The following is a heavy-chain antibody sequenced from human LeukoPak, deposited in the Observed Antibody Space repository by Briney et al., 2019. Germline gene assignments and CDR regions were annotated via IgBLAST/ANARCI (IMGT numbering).Heavy chain of an antibody. CDR1: GGSISSGGYY. Sequence: PSQTLSLTCTVSGGSISSGGYYWSWIRQPPGKGLEWIGYIYHSGSTYYNPSLKSRVTISVDGSKNQFSLKLSSVTAADTAVYYCASVQRWYSSAGHFDYWGQGTLVTVSS. J-gene: IGHJ4*02. V-gene: IGHV4-30-2*01. D-gene: IGHD4-23*01. CDR3: ASVQRWYSSAGHFDY. CDR2: IYHSGST.